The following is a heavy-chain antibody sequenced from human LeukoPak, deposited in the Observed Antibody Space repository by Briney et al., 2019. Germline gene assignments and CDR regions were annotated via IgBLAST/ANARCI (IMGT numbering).Heavy chain of an antibody. J-gene: IGHJ4*02. Sequence: PGRSLRLSCAASGFTFSSYGMHWVRQAPGKGLEWVAVISYDGSNKYYADSVKGRFTISRDNSKNTLYLQMNSLRAEDTAMYYCAKASWRGYSYGSDSYWGQGTLVTVSS. D-gene: IGHD5-18*01. V-gene: IGHV3-30*18. CDR2: ISYDGSNK. CDR1: GFTFSSYG. CDR3: AKASWRGYSYGSDSY.